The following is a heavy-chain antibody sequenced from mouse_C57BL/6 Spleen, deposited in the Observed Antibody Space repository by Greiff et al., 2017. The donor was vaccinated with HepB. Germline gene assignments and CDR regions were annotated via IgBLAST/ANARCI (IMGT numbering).Heavy chain of an antibody. CDR2: IYPGSGST. CDR3: AREGYYYGSSYGY. CDR1: GYTFTSYW. Sequence: QVQLKQPGAELVKPGASVKMSCKASGYTFTSYWITWVKQRPGQGLEWIGDIYPGSGSTNYNEKFKSKATLTVDTSSSTAYMQLSSLTSEDSAVYYGAREGYYYGSSYGYWGQGTTLTVSS. D-gene: IGHD1-1*01. J-gene: IGHJ2*01. V-gene: IGHV1-55*01.